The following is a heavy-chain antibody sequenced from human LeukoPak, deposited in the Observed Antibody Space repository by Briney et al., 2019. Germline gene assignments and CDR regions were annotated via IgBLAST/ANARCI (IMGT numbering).Heavy chain of an antibody. CDR2: IHHTGST. CDR3: ARGDGSGSYYNVGSDY. Sequence: SHTLSLTCTVSGASISRGAYYSSWNRHPPRKGLEWIGYIHHTGSTKYNPSLKSRVIISADMSKNQFSLKLSSVTAADTAVYYCARGDGSGSYYNVGSDYWGQGTLVTVSS. CDR1: GASISRGAYY. J-gene: IGHJ4*02. D-gene: IGHD3-10*01. V-gene: IGHV4-30-4*01.